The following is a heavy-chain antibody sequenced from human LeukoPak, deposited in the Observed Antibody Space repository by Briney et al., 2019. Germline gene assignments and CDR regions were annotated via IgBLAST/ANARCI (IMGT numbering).Heavy chain of an antibody. Sequence: ASVKVSCKASGYTFTSYGISWVRQAPGQGLEWMGWISAYNGNTNYAQKFQGRVTMTTDTSTSTAYMELRSLRSDDTAVYYCARVDRSSWNSHGDEYFQHWGQGTLVTVSS. D-gene: IGHD6-13*01. CDR3: ARVDRSSWNSHGDEYFQH. V-gene: IGHV1-18*01. J-gene: IGHJ1*01. CDR2: ISAYNGNT. CDR1: GYTFTSYG.